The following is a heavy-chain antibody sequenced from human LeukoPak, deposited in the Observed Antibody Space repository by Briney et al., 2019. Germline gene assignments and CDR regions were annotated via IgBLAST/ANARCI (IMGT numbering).Heavy chain of an antibody. V-gene: IGHV3-74*01. J-gene: IGHJ4*02. Sequence: GGSLRLSCAASGFTFSSYWMHWVRQAPGKGLVWVSRINSDGSSTSYADSVKGRFTISRDNAKNTLYLQMNSLRAEDTAVYYCARERRHSSGWSYQYYFDYWGQGTLVTVSS. CDR1: GFTFSSYW. CDR3: ARERRHSSGWSYQYYFDY. CDR2: INSDGSST. D-gene: IGHD6-19*01.